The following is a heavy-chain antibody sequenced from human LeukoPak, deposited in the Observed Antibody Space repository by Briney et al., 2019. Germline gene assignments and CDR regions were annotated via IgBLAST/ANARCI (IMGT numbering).Heavy chain of an antibody. D-gene: IGHD3-10*01. CDR2: INPNSGGT. CDR3: ARDGELLWFGES. J-gene: IGHJ5*02. V-gene: IGHV1-2*02. Sequence: ASVKVSCKASGYTFTGYYMHGVRQAPGQGLEWMGWINPNSGGTNYAQKFQGRVTMTRDTSISTAYMELSRLRSDDTAVYYCARDGELLWFGESWGQGTLVTVSS. CDR1: GYTFTGYY.